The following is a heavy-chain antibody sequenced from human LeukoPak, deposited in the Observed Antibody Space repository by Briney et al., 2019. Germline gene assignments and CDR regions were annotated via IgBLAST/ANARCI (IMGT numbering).Heavy chain of an antibody. CDR2: IRYDGSNK. CDR1: GFTFSSYG. J-gene: IGHJ4*02. D-gene: IGHD2-2*01. V-gene: IGHV3-30*02. CDR3: AKGSGIVVVPAAMAEDVDY. Sequence: GGSLRLSCAASGFTFSSYGMHWVRQAPGKGLEWVAFIRYDGSNKYYGDSVKGRFTISRDNSKNTLYLQMNSLRAEDTAVYYCAKGSGIVVVPAAMAEDVDYWGQGTLVTVSS.